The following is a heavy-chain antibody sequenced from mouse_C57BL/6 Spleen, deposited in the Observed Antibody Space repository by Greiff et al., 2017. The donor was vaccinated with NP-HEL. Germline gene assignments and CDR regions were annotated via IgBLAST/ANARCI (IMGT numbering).Heavy chain of an antibody. CDR1: GFTFSSYA. CDR2: ISDGGSYT. CDR3: ARDYGNYGAMDY. J-gene: IGHJ4*01. D-gene: IGHD2-1*01. Sequence: EVMLVESGGGLVKPGGSLKLSCAASGFTFSSYAMSWVRQTPEKRLQWVATISDGGSYTYYPDNVKGRFTISRDNAKNNLYLQMSHLKSEDTAMYYCARDYGNYGAMDYWGQGTSVTVSS. V-gene: IGHV5-4*01.